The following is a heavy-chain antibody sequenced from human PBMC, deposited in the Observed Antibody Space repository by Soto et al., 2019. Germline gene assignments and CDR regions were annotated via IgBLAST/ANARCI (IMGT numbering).Heavy chain of an antibody. D-gene: IGHD3-3*01. CDR3: AHRVLRTVFGLVTTTAIYFDF. CDR1: GVSLTTSGVG. J-gene: IGHJ4*02. CDR2: IYWDDDK. Sequence: QITLNESGPTQVKPRQTLTLTCTFSGVSLTTSGVGVGWIRQSPGKAPEWLALIYWDDDKRYSPSLKSRLTITKDTSKNQVVLTMADLDPGDTATYYCAHRVLRTVFGLVTTTAIYFDFWGQGTPVAVSS. V-gene: IGHV2-5*02.